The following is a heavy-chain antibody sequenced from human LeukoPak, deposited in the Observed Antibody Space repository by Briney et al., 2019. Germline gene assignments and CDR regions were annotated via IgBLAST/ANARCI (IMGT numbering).Heavy chain of an antibody. J-gene: IGHJ4*02. V-gene: IGHV4-34*01. D-gene: IGHD6-19*01. CDR1: GGSFSGYY. CDR2: INYSGST. Sequence: PSETLSLTCAVYGGSFSGYYWSWIRQPPGKGLEWIGEINYSGSTNYNPSLKSRVTISVDTSKNQFSLKLSSVTAADTAVYYCARGGRYIAVAAFDYWGQGTLVTVSS. CDR3: ARGGRYIAVAAFDY.